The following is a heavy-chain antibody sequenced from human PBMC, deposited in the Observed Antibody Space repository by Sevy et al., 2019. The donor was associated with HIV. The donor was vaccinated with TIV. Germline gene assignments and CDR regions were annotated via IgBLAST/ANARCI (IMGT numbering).Heavy chain of an antibody. Sequence: WGSLRLSCAASGFIFSDYAMSWVRQAPGKGLEWVSSISGGDDSTYYADSVKGRFTVSRDNSKNTLYLQMNTLRAEDTALYYCTRFGDYYDSGGYYWYFDFWGRGTLVTVSS. J-gene: IGHJ2*01. CDR3: TRFGDYYDSGGYYWYFDF. V-gene: IGHV3-23*01. CDR2: ISGGDDST. CDR1: GFIFSDYA. D-gene: IGHD3-22*01.